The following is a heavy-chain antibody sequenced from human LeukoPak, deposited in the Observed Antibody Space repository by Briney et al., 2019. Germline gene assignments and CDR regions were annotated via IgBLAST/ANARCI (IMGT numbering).Heavy chain of an antibody. Sequence: ASVKVSCKASDYTRASYGVNWVRQAPGRGLEWMGWINCYNGSTNYAQKFQGRVTMTRDTSISTAYMELSRLRSDDTAVYYCARDYCGGDCFPDYWGQGTLVTVSS. CDR1: DYTRASYG. CDR2: INCYNGST. CDR3: ARDYCGGDCFPDY. V-gene: IGHV1-2*02. D-gene: IGHD2-21*02. J-gene: IGHJ4*02.